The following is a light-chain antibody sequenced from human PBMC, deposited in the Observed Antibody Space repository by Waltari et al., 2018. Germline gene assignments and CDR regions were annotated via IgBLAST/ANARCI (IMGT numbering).Light chain of an antibody. CDR3: QHYRSSPLT. CDR2: RAS. Sequence: DIQMTQSPSSLSASVGDRVTITCRASQAITNSLAWYQQKPGKAPKLLLYRASTLEVGFPDRFSGSGAGTEYTLTISSLQPEDFATYYCQHYRSSPLTFGGGTKVEIK. J-gene: IGKJ4*02. CDR1: QAITNS. V-gene: IGKV1-NL1*01.